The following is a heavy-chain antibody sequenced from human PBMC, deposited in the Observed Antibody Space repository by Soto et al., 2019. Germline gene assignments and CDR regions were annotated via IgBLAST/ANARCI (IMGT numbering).Heavy chain of an antibody. D-gene: IGHD4-17*01. CDR3: AKVSYGGNYDGFAFDY. CDR2: ISYDGSNK. J-gene: IGHJ4*02. Sequence: GSSLGLSGASSGFTISSYGMQWIRRARGKGLEWVAVISYDGSNKYYADSVKGRFTISRDNSKNTLYLQMNSLRAEDTAVYYWAKVSYGGNYDGFAFDYWGQGTLVTVSS. CDR1: GFTISSYG. V-gene: IGHV3-30*18.